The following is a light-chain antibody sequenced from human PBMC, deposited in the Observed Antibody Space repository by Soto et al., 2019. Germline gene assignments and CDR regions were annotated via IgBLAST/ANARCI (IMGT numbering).Light chain of an antibody. V-gene: IGLV2-8*01. J-gene: IGLJ1*01. CDR1: STDVGGYDY. CDR2: EVN. Sequence: QSALTQPPSASGSPGQSVTISCTGTSTDVGGYDYVSWYQQHPGKVPKLMIYEVNKRPSGVPDRFSGSNSGNTASLTVSGLDPEDDSYYYSSSYAGGYNVFGTGTKLTVL. CDR3: SSYAGGYNV.